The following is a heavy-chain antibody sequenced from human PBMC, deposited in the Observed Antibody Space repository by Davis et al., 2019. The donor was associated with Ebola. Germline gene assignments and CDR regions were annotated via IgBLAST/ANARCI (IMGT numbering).Heavy chain of an antibody. Sequence: GESLKISCQGSGYSFTSYWISWVRQMPGKGLEWMGRIDPSDSYTNYSPSFQGHVTISADQSISTAYLQWDSLQASDTAVYYCARLYGPGHYLNWYFNLWGRGTLVTVSS. D-gene: IGHD3-10*01. CDR2: IDPSDSYT. CDR3: ARLYGPGHYLNWYFNL. J-gene: IGHJ2*01. CDR1: GYSFTSYW. V-gene: IGHV5-10-1*01.